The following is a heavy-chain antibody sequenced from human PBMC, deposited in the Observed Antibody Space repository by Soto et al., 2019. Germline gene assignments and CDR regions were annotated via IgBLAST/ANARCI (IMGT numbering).Heavy chain of an antibody. D-gene: IGHD3-3*01. CDR3: ARLEAIFGVIKNVIWFDP. J-gene: IGHJ5*02. V-gene: IGHV3-23*01. CDR1: GFTFSSYG. CDR2: MSGTGGTT. Sequence: PGGSLRLSCAASGFTFSSYGMHWVRQAPGKGLEWVSSMSGTGGTTDVADSVKGRFTISRDNSKNTMYLHMNSLRADDTAVYYCARLEAIFGVIKNVIWFDPWCQGTLVTVSS.